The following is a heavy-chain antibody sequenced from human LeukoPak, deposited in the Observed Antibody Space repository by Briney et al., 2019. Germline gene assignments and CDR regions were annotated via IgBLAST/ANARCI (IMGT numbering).Heavy chain of an antibody. D-gene: IGHD3-22*01. V-gene: IGHV1-2*02. J-gene: IGHJ6*03. Sequence: ASVKVSCKXSGYTFTGYYMHWVRQAPGQGLERMGWINPNSGGTNYAQKFQGRVTMTRDTSISTAYMELSRLRSDDTAVYYCARTSNYDSSGYPYYYYYMDVWGKGTTVTVSS. CDR2: INPNSGGT. CDR1: GYTFTGYY. CDR3: ARTSNYDSSGYPYYYYYMDV.